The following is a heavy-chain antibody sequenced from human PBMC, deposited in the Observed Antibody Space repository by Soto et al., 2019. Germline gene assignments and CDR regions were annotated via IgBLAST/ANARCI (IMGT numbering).Heavy chain of an antibody. CDR2: IYHSGTF. CDR3: VRSVPAATWQYSGMDV. D-gene: IGHD2-2*01. CDR1: GDSVSSSSC. Sequence: QVRLQESGPGLVEPSGTLSLTCAVSGDSVSSSSCWSWVRQSPGKGLEWIGEIYHSGTFNYNPSLASGVSVSVDKSRNQLSLNLKSVTAAYTAVYYCVRSVPAATWQYSGMDVWGQGTTVTVSS. J-gene: IGHJ6*01. V-gene: IGHV4-4*02.